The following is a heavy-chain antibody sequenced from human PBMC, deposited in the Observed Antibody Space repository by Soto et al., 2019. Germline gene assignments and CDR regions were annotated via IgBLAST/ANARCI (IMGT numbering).Heavy chain of an antibody. Sequence: QVQLVQSGAEVKKPGSSVKVSCKASVGTFSSYAISWVRQAPGQGLEWMGGIIPIFGTANYAQKFQGRVKITAEESTSTAYMELSSLRSEDTAVYYCARGLVVVAAPSYYYYGMDVWGQGTTVTVSS. V-gene: IGHV1-69*01. CDR2: IIPIFGTA. D-gene: IGHD2-15*01. CDR1: VGTFSSYA. J-gene: IGHJ6*02. CDR3: ARGLVVVAAPSYYYYGMDV.